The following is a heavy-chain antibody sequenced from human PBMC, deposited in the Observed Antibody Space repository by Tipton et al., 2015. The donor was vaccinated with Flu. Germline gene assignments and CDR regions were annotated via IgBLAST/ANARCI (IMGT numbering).Heavy chain of an antibody. CDR3: ARTTYDYTNYGTPGAYGMDV. V-gene: IGHV4-38-2*01. Sequence: TLSLTCAVSGDSISSDYYWGWIRQFPGKGLEWIGNIFHTGSTYYNPSLQSRVTMSADTSKNQFSLKLTSVTAADTAVYYCARTTYDYTNYGTPGAYGMDVWSQGTTVTVSS. J-gene: IGHJ6*02. CDR2: IFHTGST. CDR1: GDSISSDYY. D-gene: IGHD3-16*01.